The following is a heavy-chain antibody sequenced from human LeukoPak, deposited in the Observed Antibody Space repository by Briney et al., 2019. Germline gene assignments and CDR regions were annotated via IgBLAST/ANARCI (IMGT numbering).Heavy chain of an antibody. CDR2: ISGSSSFT. CDR3: ARVSGLLRYFDF. J-gene: IGHJ4*02. D-gene: IGHD5-12*01. Sequence: GGSLRLSCSASGFIFSDYYMTWIRQAPEKGLEWVPYISGSSSFTNYADSVKGRFTISRDNAKKSLYLQMNSLRAEDTAVYYCARVSGLLRYFDFWGQGALVTVSP. V-gene: IGHV3-11*05. CDR1: GFIFSDYY.